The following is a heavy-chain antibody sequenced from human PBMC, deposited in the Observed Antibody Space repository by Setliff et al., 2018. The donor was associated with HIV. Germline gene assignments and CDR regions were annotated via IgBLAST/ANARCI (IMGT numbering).Heavy chain of an antibody. CDR1: GGSINNHY. V-gene: IGHV4-59*11. D-gene: IGHD4-17*01. J-gene: IGHJ3*01. CDR2: IYFTGSS. CDR3: ARVQMAYAAFDV. Sequence: SETLSLTCTVSGGSINNHYWYWIRQPPGKGLEWIGSIYFTGSSDNNPSLKSRVTLSVDTSKHQFSLKLSSVTAADTAVYYCARVQMAYAAFDVWGQGTMVTVSS.